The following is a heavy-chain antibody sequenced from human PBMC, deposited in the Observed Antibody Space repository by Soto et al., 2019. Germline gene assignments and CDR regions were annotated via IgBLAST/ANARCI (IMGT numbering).Heavy chain of an antibody. J-gene: IGHJ5*02. Sequence: QLQESGPGLVKPSETLSVSCTVSGGSVSFDAWSWIRQSSGKGLEWIGRIHPSGITYYNPSLKSRVTMSIDMAKNQFFLELNSVTSADTAVYFCARGYNWLDPWGQGAQVTVSS. CDR2: IHPSGIT. V-gene: IGHV4-4*07. CDR3: ARGYNWLDP. CDR1: GGSVSFDA. D-gene: IGHD1-20*01.